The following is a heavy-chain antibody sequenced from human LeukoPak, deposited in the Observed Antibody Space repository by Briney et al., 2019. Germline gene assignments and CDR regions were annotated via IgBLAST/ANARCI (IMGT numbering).Heavy chain of an antibody. CDR1: GFTFSSYS. CDR3: ATTRVVSRGGDDY. V-gene: IGHV3-21*04. J-gene: IGHJ4*02. D-gene: IGHD3-3*01. Sequence: PGGSLRLSCAASGFTFSSYSMNWVRQAPGKGLEWVSSISSSGSHTYYADSVKGRFTISRDNAKKSLYLQMNTLRAEDTAVYYCATTRVVSRGGDDYWGQGTLVTVSS. CDR2: ISSSGSHT.